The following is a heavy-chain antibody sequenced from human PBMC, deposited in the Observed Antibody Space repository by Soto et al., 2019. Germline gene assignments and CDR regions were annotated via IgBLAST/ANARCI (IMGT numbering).Heavy chain of an antibody. Sequence: QVQLVQSGAEVKKPGASVKVSCKASGYTFTSYAMHWVRQAPGRRLEWMGWINAGNGNTKYSQKFQGRVTITRDTCASTAYMELSSLRSEDTAVYYCARGDYYYDSSGYYYPYYFDSWGQGTLVTVSS. CDR2: INAGNGNT. D-gene: IGHD3-22*01. J-gene: IGHJ4*02. CDR3: ARGDYYYDSSGYYYPYYFDS. CDR1: GYTFTSYA. V-gene: IGHV1-3*01.